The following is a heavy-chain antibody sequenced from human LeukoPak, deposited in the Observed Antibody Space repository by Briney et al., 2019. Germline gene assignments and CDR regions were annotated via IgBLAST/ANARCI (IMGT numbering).Heavy chain of an antibody. J-gene: IGHJ4*02. D-gene: IGHD2-2*01. V-gene: IGHV3-53*01. CDR2: IYSGGST. CDR3: ARLGGSSTSWGYFDY. CDR1: GFTVSSNY. Sequence: GGPLRLSCAASGFTVSSNYMSWVRQAPGKGLEWVSVIYSGGSTYYADSVKGRFTISRDNSKNTLYLQMNSLRAEDTAVYYCARLGGSSTSWGYFDYWGQGTLVTVSS.